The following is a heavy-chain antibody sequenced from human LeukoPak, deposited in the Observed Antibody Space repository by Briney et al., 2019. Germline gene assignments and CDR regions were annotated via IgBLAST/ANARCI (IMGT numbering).Heavy chain of an antibody. CDR3: ARDYSDYVGAFDI. D-gene: IGHD4-11*01. J-gene: IGHJ3*02. V-gene: IGHV5-51*01. CDR2: IYPGDSDS. Sequence: NRGESLKISCKGSGYSFTNYWIGWVRQIPGKGLEWMGIIYPGDSDSRYSPSFQGQVIISADKSISTAYLQWSSLKASDTAIYYCARDYSDYVGAFDIWGQGTMVTVSS. CDR1: GYSFTNYW.